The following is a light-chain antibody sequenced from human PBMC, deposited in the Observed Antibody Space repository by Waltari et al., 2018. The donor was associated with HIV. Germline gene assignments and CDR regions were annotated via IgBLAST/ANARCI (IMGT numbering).Light chain of an antibody. V-gene: IGLV2-11*01. Sequence: SALTQPRSVSASPGQSVTISSTGTRSDVGVYNFVPWYQQHPGNAPKLMIYDVSKRPPGVPDRFSGSKSGNTASLTIAGLQAEDEADYYCGSYAGSYPVVFGGGTKLTVL. CDR1: RSDVGVYNF. CDR2: DVS. J-gene: IGLJ2*01. CDR3: GSYAGSYPVV.